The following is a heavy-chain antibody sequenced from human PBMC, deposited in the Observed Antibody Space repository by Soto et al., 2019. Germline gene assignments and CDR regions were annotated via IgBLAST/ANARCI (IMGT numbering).Heavy chain of an antibody. D-gene: IGHD2-2*01. CDR3: ARLFCTTTTCDSWFDP. CDR2: IDPRDSYV. V-gene: IGHV5-10-1*01. J-gene: IGHJ5*02. Sequence: PGESLKISCTGFGYSFTTFWISWVRQMPGKGLEWMGRIDPRDSYVNYSPSFQGHVTISVDKSSNTAYLQWGSLKASDTAMYYCARLFCTTTTCDSWFDPWGQGTLVTVCS. CDR1: GYSFTTFW.